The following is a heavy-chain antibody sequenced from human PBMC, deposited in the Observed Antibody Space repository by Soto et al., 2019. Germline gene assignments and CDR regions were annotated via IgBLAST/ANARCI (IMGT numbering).Heavy chain of an antibody. CDR1: GYTFTSYY. Sequence: WASVKVSCKASGYTFTSYYIHWVRQAPGQGLEWMGIINPSGGSTTYAQKFQGRVTMTRDTSTSTVYMELSSLRSEDTAVYYCTRAPSYGAFDIWGQGTMVTVSS. CDR3: TRAPSYGAFDI. V-gene: IGHV1-46*03. CDR2: INPSGGST. D-gene: IGHD4-17*01. J-gene: IGHJ3*02.